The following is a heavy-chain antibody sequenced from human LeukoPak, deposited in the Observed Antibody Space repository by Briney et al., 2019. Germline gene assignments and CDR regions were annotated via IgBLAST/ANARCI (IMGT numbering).Heavy chain of an antibody. D-gene: IGHD5-18*01. CDR2: IWYDGSNK. J-gene: IGHJ4*02. CDR1: GFTFSSYD. CDR3: AREDTAMDPPFDY. V-gene: IGHV3-33*01. Sequence: PGGSLRLSCAASGFTFSSYDMHWVRQAPGKGLEWVAVIWYDGSNKYYADSVKGRFTISRDNSKNTLYLQMNSLRAEDTAVYYCAREDTAMDPPFDYWGQGTLVTVSS.